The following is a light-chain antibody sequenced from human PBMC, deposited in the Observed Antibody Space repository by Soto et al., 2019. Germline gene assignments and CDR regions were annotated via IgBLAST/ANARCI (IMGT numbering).Light chain of an antibody. J-gene: IGKJ2*01. CDR2: DAS. CDR1: QTVRSSY. Sequence: EIVLTQSPATLSLSPGQRPTLSCRASQTVRSSYLAWYQQKPGQAPRLLIYDASDRATGIPARFSGSGSGTDFTLTISSLEPEDSAVYYCQQRGDWPLYTFGQGTKVDIK. CDR3: QQRGDWPLYT. V-gene: IGKV3-11*01.